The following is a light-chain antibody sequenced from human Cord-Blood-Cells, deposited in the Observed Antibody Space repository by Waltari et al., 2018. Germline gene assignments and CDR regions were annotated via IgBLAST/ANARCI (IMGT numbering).Light chain of an antibody. CDR1: SRAVGSYNL. CDR3: CSYAGSSTAWV. CDR2: AGS. Sequence: QSALTQPAPVSGSPGQSITFSCTGTSRAVGSYNLVPWYQQHPGKAPKLMIYAGSKRPSGVSNRFSGSKSGNTASLTISGLQAEDEADYYCCSYAGSSTAWVFGGGTKLTVL. J-gene: IGLJ3*02. V-gene: IGLV2-23*01.